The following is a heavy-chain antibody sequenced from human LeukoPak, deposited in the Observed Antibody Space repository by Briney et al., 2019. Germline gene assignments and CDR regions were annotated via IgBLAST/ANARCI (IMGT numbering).Heavy chain of an antibody. D-gene: IGHD4-17*01. J-gene: IGHJ3*02. V-gene: IGHV3-30*04. CDR1: GFTFSSYA. Sequence: GGSLRLSCAASGFTFSSYAMHWVRQAPGKGLEWVAVISFDGTNMYYADSVKGRFTISRDNSKNTLYLQMNSLRPEDTAVFYCAKPMFSTVSTSPDAFDIWGQGTMVSVSS. CDR2: ISFDGTNM. CDR3: AKPMFSTVSTSPDAFDI.